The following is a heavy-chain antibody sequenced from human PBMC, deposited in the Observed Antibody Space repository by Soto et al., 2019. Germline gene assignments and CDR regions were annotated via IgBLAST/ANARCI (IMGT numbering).Heavy chain of an antibody. Sequence: SETLSLTCAVYGGSLSCYYWTWVRQPPGKGLEWIGEINRSGSTNYNPSLKSRVTISVDTSKNQFSLTLSSVTAADTGVYYCASSMSGSSLYGMDVWGQGTTVTVSS. CDR3: ASSMSGSSLYGMDV. D-gene: IGHD1-26*01. CDR1: GGSLSCYY. J-gene: IGHJ6*02. CDR2: INRSGST. V-gene: IGHV4-34*01.